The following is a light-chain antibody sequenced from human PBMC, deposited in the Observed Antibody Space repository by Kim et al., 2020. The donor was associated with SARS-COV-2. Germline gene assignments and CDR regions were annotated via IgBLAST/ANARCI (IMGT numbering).Light chain of an antibody. CDR2: AVS. Sequence: ASVGDRVTITCRASQGISNYLAWFQKRPGKAPKCLIYAVSSVQRGVPSKFSGSGSGTDFTLTISRLQPEDFAPYTCQQYKSDQCTCGPGTKVEIK. J-gene: IGKJ3*01. CDR1: QGISNY. V-gene: IGKV1-16*02. CDR3: QQYKSDQCT.